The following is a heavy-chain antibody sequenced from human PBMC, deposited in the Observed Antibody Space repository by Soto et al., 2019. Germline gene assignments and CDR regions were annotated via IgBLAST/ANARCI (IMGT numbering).Heavy chain of an antibody. Sequence: ASVKVSCKPSGYTFSNYGITWVRQAPGQPLEWLGWISLYSDGTNYAQKFQGRVSMTTDTSTTTAYMELRSLRSDDTAVYYCERVVPGAEAWFGPWGQGTLVTVSS. CDR3: ERVVPGAEAWFGP. CDR1: GYTFSNYG. CDR2: ISLYSDGT. J-gene: IGHJ5*02. V-gene: IGHV1-18*01. D-gene: IGHD2-2*01.